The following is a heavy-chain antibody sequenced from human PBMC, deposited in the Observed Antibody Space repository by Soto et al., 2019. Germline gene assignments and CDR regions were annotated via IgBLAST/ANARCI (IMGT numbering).Heavy chain of an antibody. D-gene: IGHD1-26*01. Sequence: EVQLVESGGGLVKPGESLRLACAGSGFSFRSYSFNWVRQAPGKGLEWVSSVSNGGSYTYYADSVKGRFTISRDNAENSAFLQMNSLRAEDTAVYYCSRDWDHMDVWGKGTTDTVS. V-gene: IGHV3-21*01. J-gene: IGHJ6*03. CDR1: GFSFRSYS. CDR3: SRDWDHMDV. CDR2: VSNGGSYT.